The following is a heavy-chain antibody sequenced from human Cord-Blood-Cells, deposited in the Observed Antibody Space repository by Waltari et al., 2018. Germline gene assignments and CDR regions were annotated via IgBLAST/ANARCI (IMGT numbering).Heavy chain of an antibody. V-gene: IGHV1-8*01. CDR3: ARVPSKDYSNWFDP. D-gene: IGHD4-4*01. Sequence: QGLEWMGWMNPNSGNTGYAQKFQGRVTMTRNTSISTAYMELSSLRSEDTAVYYCARVPSKDYSNWFDPWGQGTLVTVSS. CDR2: MNPNSGNT. J-gene: IGHJ5*02.